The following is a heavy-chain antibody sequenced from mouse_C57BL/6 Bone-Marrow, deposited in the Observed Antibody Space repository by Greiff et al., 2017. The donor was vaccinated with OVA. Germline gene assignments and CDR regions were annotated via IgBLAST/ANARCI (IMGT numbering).Heavy chain of an antibody. CDR3: ARRWLLRRGYYFDY. Sequence: LVESGAELVRPGASVKLSCKASGYTFTDYYINWVKQRPGQGLEWIARIYPGSGNTYYNEKFKGKATLTAEKSSSTAYMHLSSLTSEDSAVYFCARRWLLRRGYYFDYWGQGTTLTVSS. V-gene: IGHV1-76*01. J-gene: IGHJ2*01. D-gene: IGHD2-3*01. CDR1: GYTFTDYY. CDR2: IYPGSGNT.